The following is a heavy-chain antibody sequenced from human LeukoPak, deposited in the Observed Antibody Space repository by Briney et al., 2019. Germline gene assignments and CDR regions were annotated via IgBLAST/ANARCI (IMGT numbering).Heavy chain of an antibody. CDR1: GGTSSSYA. Sequence: GASVKVSCKASGGTSSSYAISWVRQAPGQGLEWMGGIIPIFGTANYAQKFQGRVTITTDESTSTAYMELSSPRSEDTAVYYCARVGDYSNYNYYMDVWGKGTTVTVSS. V-gene: IGHV1-69*05. CDR2: IIPIFGTA. CDR3: ARVGDYSNYNYYMDV. D-gene: IGHD4-11*01. J-gene: IGHJ6*03.